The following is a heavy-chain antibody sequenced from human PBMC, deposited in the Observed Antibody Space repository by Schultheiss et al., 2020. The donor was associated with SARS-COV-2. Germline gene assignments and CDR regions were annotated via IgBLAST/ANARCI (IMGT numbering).Heavy chain of an antibody. V-gene: IGHV3-48*03. D-gene: IGHD3-3*01. CDR2: ISSSGSTI. Sequence: GGSLRLSCAASGFTFSSYEMNWVRQAPGKGLEWVSYISSSGSTIYYADSVKGRFTISRDNAKNSLYLQMNSLRAEDTAVYYCARDNLDFWSGFDGMDVWGQGTTVTVSS. J-gene: IGHJ6*02. CDR1: GFTFSSYE. CDR3: ARDNLDFWSGFDGMDV.